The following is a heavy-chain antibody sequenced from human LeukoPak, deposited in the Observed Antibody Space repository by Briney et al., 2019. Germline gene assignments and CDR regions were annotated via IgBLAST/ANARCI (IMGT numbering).Heavy chain of an antibody. D-gene: IGHD4-23*01. CDR3: ARGVVTPGSYFQH. Sequence: PGGSLRLSCAASGFTFSSYAMHWVRQAPGKGLEWVAVISYDGSNKYYADSVKGRFTISRDNSKNTLYLQMNSLRPEDTAVYYCARGVVTPGSYFQHWGQGTLVTVSS. V-gene: IGHV3-30-3*01. J-gene: IGHJ1*01. CDR2: ISYDGSNK. CDR1: GFTFSSYA.